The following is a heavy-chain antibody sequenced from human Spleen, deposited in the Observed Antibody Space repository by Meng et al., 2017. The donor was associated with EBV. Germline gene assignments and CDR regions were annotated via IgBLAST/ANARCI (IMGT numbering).Heavy chain of an antibody. Sequence: QVTLQGSAPGMVKPSGTLSPTCAVSGASISTSNCGSWVRQPPGKGLEWIGEIFHSGNTNYNPSLKSRVTISVDTSKNQFSLNLTSVTAADTAVYYCARDVYSGRYYAYGHWGQGTLVTVSS. D-gene: IGHD1-26*01. CDR1: GASISTSNC. CDR2: IFHSGNT. V-gene: IGHV4-4*02. J-gene: IGHJ4*02. CDR3: ARDVYSGRYYAYGH.